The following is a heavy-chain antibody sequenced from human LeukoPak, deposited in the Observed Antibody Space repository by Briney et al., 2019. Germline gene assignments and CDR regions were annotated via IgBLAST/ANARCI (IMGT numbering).Heavy chain of an antibody. Sequence: TGGSLRLSCAASGFTFSDHYMDWVRQAPGKGLEWVGRIRNKANSYTTDYAASVKGRFSISRDDSENSVYLQMNSLKTEDTAVFYCTNGYCSGGSCYSSGGDYWGQGTLFTVSS. CDR2: IRNKANSYTT. D-gene: IGHD2-15*01. CDR3: TNGYCSGGSCYSSGGDY. J-gene: IGHJ4*02. CDR1: GFTFSDHY. V-gene: IGHV3-72*01.